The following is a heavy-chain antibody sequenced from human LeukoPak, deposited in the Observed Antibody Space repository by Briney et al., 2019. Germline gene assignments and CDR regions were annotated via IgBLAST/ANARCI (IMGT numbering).Heavy chain of an antibody. CDR1: NYSISSGYY. CDR3: ARVYYDSSGYYPDAFDI. J-gene: IGHJ3*02. CDR2: IYYSGST. D-gene: IGHD3-22*01. V-gene: IGHV4-38-2*02. Sequence: SETLSLTCTVSNYSISSGYYWGWIRQPPGKGLEWIGSIYYSGSTYYNPSLKSRVTISVDTSKNQFSLKLSSVTAADTAVYYCARVYYDSSGYYPDAFDIWGQGTMVTVSS.